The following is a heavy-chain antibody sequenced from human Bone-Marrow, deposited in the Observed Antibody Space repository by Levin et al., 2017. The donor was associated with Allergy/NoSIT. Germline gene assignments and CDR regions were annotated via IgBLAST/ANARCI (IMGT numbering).Heavy chain of an antibody. D-gene: IGHD4-17*01. V-gene: IGHV4-30-4*01. CDR2: IYHSGTT. Sequence: PSETLSLTCTVSSGSIYGCDSCLSWIRQTPGGGLEWLGIIYHSGTTYYNPSLRRRLSMSADTSTNEFSLRLRSVTAADTAIYYCARTLAYGDIFFGMDVWGQGTTVIVSS. J-gene: IGHJ6*02. CDR3: ARTLAYGDIFFGMDV. CDR1: SGSIYGCDSC.